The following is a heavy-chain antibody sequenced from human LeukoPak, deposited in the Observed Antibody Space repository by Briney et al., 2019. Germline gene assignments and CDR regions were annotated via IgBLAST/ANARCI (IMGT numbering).Heavy chain of an antibody. D-gene: IGHD3-10*01. CDR2: IRYDGSNK. CDR1: GFTFSSYG. CDR3: AKEIIEELLWFGELFVGMDV. J-gene: IGHJ6*04. V-gene: IGHV3-30*02. Sequence: PGGSLRLSCAASGFTFSSYGMHWVRQAPGKGLEWVAFIRYDGSNKYYADSVKGRFTISRDNSKNTLYLQMNSLRAEDTAVYYCAKEIIEELLWFGELFVGMDVWGKGTTVTVSS.